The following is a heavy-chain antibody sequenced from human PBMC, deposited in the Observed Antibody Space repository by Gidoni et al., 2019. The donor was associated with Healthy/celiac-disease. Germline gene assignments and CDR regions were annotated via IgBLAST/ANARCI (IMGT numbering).Heavy chain of an antibody. CDR2: IWYDGSNK. Sequence: QVQLVESGGGVVQPGRSLRRSCAASGSTFSCYGMHWVRQAPGKGLEWVAVIWYDGSNKYYADSVKCRFTISRDNSKNTLYLQMNSLRAEDTAVYYCARGGLKTRAFLDYWGQGTLVTVSS. J-gene: IGHJ4*02. CDR3: ARGGLKTRAFLDY. D-gene: IGHD3-16*01. V-gene: IGHV3-33*01. CDR1: GSTFSCYG.